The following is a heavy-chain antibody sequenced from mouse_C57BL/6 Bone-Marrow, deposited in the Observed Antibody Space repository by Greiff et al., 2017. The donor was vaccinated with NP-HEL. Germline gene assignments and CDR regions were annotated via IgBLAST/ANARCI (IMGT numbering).Heavy chain of an antibody. J-gene: IGHJ3*01. V-gene: IGHV14-3*01. Sequence: VQLQQPGAELVKPGASVKLSCKASGYTFTSYWMHWVKQRPEQGLEWIGRIDPANGNTKYAPKFQGKATITADTSSNTAYLQLSSLTSEDTAIYYCAREFAYWGQGTLVTVSA. CDR2: IDPANGNT. CDR1: GYTFTSYW. CDR3: AREFAY.